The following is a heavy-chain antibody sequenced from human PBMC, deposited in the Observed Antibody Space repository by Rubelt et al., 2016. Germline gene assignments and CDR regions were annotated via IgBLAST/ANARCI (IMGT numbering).Heavy chain of an antibody. CDR2: INPNSGGT. V-gene: IGHV1-2*06. Sequence: QVQLVQSGAEVKKPGASVKVSCKASGYTFTSYDINWVRQATGQGLEWMGRINPNSGGTNFAQKFQGRVTMTRDTSISTAYMELSRLRSDDTAVYYCARDYGDYFDYWGQGTLVTVSS. CDR3: ARDYGDYFDY. D-gene: IGHD4/OR15-4a*01. J-gene: IGHJ4*02. CDR1: GYTFTSYD.